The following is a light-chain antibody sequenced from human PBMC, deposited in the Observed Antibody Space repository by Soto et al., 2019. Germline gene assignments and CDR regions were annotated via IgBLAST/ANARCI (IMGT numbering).Light chain of an antibody. CDR2: DTS. J-gene: IGKJ5*01. CDR3: QQYHKCPPVT. Sequence: IVMTQSPGTMSVSPGERATLSCRASQSINNDLAWYQQKPGQAPRLLIYDTSTRATAIPARFSGSWAGTELTLTISSLLSEDFAVYYCQQYHKCPPVTFGQGTRLEIK. V-gene: IGKV3-15*01. CDR1: QSINND.